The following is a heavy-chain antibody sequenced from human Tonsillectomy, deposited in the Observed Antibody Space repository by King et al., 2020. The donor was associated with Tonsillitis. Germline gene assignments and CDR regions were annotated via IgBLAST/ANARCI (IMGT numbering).Heavy chain of an antibody. Sequence: VQLVESGGGLVKPGESLRLSCAASGFTFSSYSMNWVRQAPGKGLEWVSSISSSSIYIYYADSVKGRFTISRDNAKNSLSLQMNSLRAEDTAVYYCAWDIRPPYYFDYWGQGTLVTVSS. CDR1: GFTFSSYS. D-gene: IGHD1-14*01. V-gene: IGHV3-21*01. CDR3: AWDIRPPYYFDY. J-gene: IGHJ4*02. CDR2: ISSSSIYI.